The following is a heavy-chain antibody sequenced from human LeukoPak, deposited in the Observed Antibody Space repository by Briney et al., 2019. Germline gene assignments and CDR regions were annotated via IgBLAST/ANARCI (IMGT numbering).Heavy chain of an antibody. CDR1: EYSISSYY. Sequence: PSETLSLTCTVSEYSISSYYWNWMRQPPGKGLEWIGYIYYSGSTNYNPTLKSRVAISVNRPKNQFSLKLSSVTAADTAVYYCARAPGIQLSYCVIWGRGTLVTVSS. D-gene: IGHD5-18*01. CDR2: IYYSGST. V-gene: IGHV4-59*01. J-gene: IGHJ2*01. CDR3: ARAPGIQLSYCVI.